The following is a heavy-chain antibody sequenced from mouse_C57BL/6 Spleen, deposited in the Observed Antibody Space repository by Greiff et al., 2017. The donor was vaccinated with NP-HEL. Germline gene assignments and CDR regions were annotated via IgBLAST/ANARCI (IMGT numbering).Heavy chain of an antibody. CDR1: GYAFSSSW. J-gene: IGHJ2*01. CDR2: IYPGDGDT. Sequence: QVQLQQSGPELVKPGASVKISCKASGYAFSSSWMNWVKQRPGKGLEWIGRIYPGDGDTNYNGKFKGKATLTADKSSSTAYMQLSSLTSEDSAVYFCASPSQLRLYYFDYWGQGTTLTVSS. V-gene: IGHV1-82*01. CDR3: ASPSQLRLYYFDY. D-gene: IGHD3-2*02.